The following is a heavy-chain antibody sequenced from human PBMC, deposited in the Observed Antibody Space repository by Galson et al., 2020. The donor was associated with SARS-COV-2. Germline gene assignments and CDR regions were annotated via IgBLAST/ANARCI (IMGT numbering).Heavy chain of an antibody. V-gene: IGHV3-11*01. CDR1: GFTFSDYY. Sequence: GGSLRLSCAASGFTFSDYYMNWIRQAPGKGLEWVSYISSSGSTIYYADSVKGRFTISRDNARNSLYLQMNSPRAEDTAVYYCAVAVAGTPDSYFDLWGRGTLVTVSS. J-gene: IGHJ2*01. D-gene: IGHD6-19*01. CDR3: AVAVAGTPDSYFDL. CDR2: ISSSGSTI.